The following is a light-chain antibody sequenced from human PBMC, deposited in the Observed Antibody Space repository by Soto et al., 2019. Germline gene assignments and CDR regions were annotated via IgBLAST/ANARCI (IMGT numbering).Light chain of an antibody. V-gene: IGKV1-9*01. CDR2: AAS. CDR3: QQLNSYPPV. J-gene: IGKJ4*01. CDR1: QGISSY. Sequence: DIQLTQSPSFLSASVGDRVTITCRASQGISSYLAWYQQKPGKAPKLLIYAASTLQSGVPSRFSGSGSGTEFTLTISSLQPEDVATYYCQQLNSYPPVFGGGTKVEIK.